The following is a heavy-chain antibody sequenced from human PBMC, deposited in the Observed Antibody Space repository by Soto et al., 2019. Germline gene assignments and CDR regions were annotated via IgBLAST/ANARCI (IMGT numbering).Heavy chain of an antibody. V-gene: IGHV3-48*02. J-gene: IGHJ4*02. CDR1: GFTFSTYK. CDR2: ISSSSSTI. CDR3: ARGAYDYDDTSGYYRH. D-gene: IGHD3-22*01. Sequence: EVQLVESGGGLVQPGGSLRLSCAASGFTFSTYKMNWVRQAPGKGLEWVSYISSSSSTIYYADSVKGRFTISRDNAKNSLYLQMNSLRDEDTAVYYCARGAYDYDDTSGYYRHWGQGTLVTVSS.